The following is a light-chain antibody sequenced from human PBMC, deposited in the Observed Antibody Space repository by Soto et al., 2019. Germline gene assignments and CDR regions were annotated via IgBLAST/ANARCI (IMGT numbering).Light chain of an antibody. J-gene: IGLJ2*01. V-gene: IGLV2-14*01. CDR2: EVS. CDR1: SSDVGGYNY. CDR3: QSYDSSLSGVV. Sequence: QSALTQPASVSGSPGQSITISCTGTSSDVGGYNYVSWYQQHPGKAPKLMIYEVSNRPSGVSNRFSGSKSGNTASLTISGLLAEDEADYYCQSYDSSLSGVVFGGGTKLIVL.